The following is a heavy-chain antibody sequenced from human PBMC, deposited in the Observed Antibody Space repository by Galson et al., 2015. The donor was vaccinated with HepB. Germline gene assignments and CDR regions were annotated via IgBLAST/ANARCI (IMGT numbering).Heavy chain of an antibody. Sequence: SLRLSCAASGFTFSSYGMHWVRQAPGKGLEWVAFIRYDGSNKYYADSVKGRFTISRDNSKNTLYLQMNSLRAEDTAVYYCAKDSGYDYGDYFFDYWGQGTLVTVSS. CDR3: AKDSGYDYGDYFFDY. J-gene: IGHJ4*02. CDR2: IRYDGSNK. V-gene: IGHV3-30*02. CDR1: GFTFSSYG. D-gene: IGHD4-17*01.